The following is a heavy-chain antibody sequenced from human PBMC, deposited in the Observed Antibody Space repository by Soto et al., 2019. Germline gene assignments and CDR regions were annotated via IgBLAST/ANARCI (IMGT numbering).Heavy chain of an antibody. D-gene: IGHD1-1*01. CDR3: ARDPKLERLGGYYYYGMDV. V-gene: IGHV1-69*13. CDR2: IIPIFGTA. CDR1: GGTFSSYA. J-gene: IGHJ6*02. Sequence: SVKVSCKASGGTFSSYAISWVRQAPGQGLEWMGGIIPIFGTANYAQKFQGRVTITADEPTSTAYMELSSLRSEDTAVYYCARDPKLERLGGYYYYGMDVWGQGTTVTVSS.